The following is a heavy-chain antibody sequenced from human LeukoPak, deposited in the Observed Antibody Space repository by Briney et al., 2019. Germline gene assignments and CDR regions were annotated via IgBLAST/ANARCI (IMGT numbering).Heavy chain of an antibody. CDR2: IYHSGST. CDR3: ARVQSGSYLGYYYYGMDV. CDR1: GGSISSSNW. J-gene: IGHJ6*02. Sequence: SGTLSLTCAVSGGSISSSNWWSWVRQPPGKGLEWIGEIYHSGSTNYNSSLKSRVTISVDKSKNQFSLKLSSVTAADTAVYYCARVQSGSYLGYYYYGMDVWGQGTTVTVSS. V-gene: IGHV4-4*02. D-gene: IGHD1-26*01.